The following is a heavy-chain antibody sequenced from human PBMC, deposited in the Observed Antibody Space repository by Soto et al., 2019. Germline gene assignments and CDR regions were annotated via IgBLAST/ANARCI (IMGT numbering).Heavy chain of an antibody. CDR1: GGSISSGDYY. D-gene: IGHD6-19*01. Sequence: PSETLSLTCTVSGGSISSGDYYWSWIRQPPGKGLEWIGYIYYSGSTYYNPSLKSRVTISVDTSKNQFSLKLSSVTAADTAVYYCARNKRTWAVDGTDYWGQGSLVTVSS. J-gene: IGHJ4*02. CDR3: ARNKRTWAVDGTDY. V-gene: IGHV4-30-4*01. CDR2: IYYSGST.